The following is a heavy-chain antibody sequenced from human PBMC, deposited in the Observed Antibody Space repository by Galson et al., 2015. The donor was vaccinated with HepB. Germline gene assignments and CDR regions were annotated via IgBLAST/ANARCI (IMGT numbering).Heavy chain of an antibody. CDR2: ISWNSGSI. J-gene: IGHJ4*02. Sequence: SLRLSCAASGFTFDDYAMHWVRQAPGKGLEWVSGISWNSGSIGYADSVKGRFTISRDNAKNSLYLQMNSLRAEDTALYYCAREWRWLGLDLDYWGQ. CDR1: GFTFDDYA. V-gene: IGHV3-9*01. CDR3: AREWRWLGLDLDY. D-gene: IGHD2-8*01.